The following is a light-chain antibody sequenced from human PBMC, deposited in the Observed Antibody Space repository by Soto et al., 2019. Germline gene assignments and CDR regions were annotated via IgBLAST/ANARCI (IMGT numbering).Light chain of an antibody. CDR2: GAS. CDR1: QSVHSN. J-gene: IGKJ2*01. Sequence: EIVMTQSPATLSLSPGETATLSCRASQSVHSNLAWFQQHPGQAPRLLIYGASSRATGIPVRFSGSGSGTEFTLTISSLQPEDFAIYYCQQYHYWPYTFGQGTNLEIK. V-gene: IGKV3-15*01. CDR3: QQYHYWPYT.